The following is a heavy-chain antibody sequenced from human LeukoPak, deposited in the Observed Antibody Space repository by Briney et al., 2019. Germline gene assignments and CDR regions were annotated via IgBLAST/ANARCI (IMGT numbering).Heavy chain of an antibody. V-gene: IGHV1-2*02. Sequence: ASVKVSCTASGYTFTGYYVHWVRQAPGQGLEYMGWINPNSGGTDFAEKFQGRVTMTRDTSISTAYMELSRLKSDDTAVYYCARDMNWFDPWGQGTLVTVSS. CDR1: GYTFTGYY. J-gene: IGHJ5*02. CDR2: INPNSGGT. CDR3: ARDMNWFDP.